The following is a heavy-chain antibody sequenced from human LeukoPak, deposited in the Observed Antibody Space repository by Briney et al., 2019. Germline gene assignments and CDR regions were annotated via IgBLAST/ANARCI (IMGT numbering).Heavy chain of an antibody. Sequence: SETLSLTCAVSGGSISSGGYSWSWIRQPPGKGLEWIGYIYYSGSTYYNPSLKSRVTISVDTSKNQFSLKLSSVTAADTAVYYCARDLGVVGATVAFDIWGQGNPGHRLL. CDR1: GGSISSGGYS. V-gene: IGHV4-30-4*07. CDR2: IYYSGST. CDR3: ARDLGVVGATVAFDI. D-gene: IGHD1-26*01. J-gene: IGHJ3*02.